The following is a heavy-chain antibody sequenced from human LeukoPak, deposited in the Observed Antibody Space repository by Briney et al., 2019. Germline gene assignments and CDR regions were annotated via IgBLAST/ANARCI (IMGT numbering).Heavy chain of an antibody. D-gene: IGHD6-19*01. J-gene: IGHJ4*02. CDR1: GFTFSSYA. V-gene: IGHV3-23*01. Sequence: PGGSLRLSCAASGFTFSSYAMSWVRQAPGKGLEWVSGISGSGTSTYYADSVKGRFTISRDNSKNTLFLQMNGLRAEDKAVYYCAKEDRGGWYLINFDFWGQGTLVTVSS. CDR2: ISGSGTST. CDR3: AKEDRGGWYLINFDF.